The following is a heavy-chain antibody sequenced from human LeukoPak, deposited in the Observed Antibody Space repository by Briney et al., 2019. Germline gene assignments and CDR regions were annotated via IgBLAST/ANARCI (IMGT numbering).Heavy chain of an antibody. V-gene: IGHV3-23*01. CDR3: AKVDRGYTQPIVY. J-gene: IGHJ4*02. D-gene: IGHD5-18*01. CDR2: ISGSGSST. Sequence: PGGSLRLSCAASGFSFSSYAMSWVRQAPGKGLEWVSAISGSGSSTYYADSVKGRFTISRDNSKDTLYLQMNSLRAEDMAVYYCAKVDRGYTQPIVYWGQGTLVTVSS. CDR1: GFSFSSYA.